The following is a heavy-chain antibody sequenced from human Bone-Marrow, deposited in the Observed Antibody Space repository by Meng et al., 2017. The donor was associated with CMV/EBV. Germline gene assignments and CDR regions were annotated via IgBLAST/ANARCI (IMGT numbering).Heavy chain of an antibody. J-gene: IGHJ4*02. CDR3: AKVFQSSVVVTRY. CDR2: IYGGGRRP. Sequence: GGSLRLSCAASGFTFSSYAMSWVRQAPGKGLEWVSVIYGGGRRPEYADSVKGRFTISRDNSKNTLYLQMDSLRAEDTAVYYCAKVFQSSVVVTRYWGQGTLVTVSS. CDR1: GFTFSSYA. D-gene: IGHD4-23*01. V-gene: IGHV3-23*03.